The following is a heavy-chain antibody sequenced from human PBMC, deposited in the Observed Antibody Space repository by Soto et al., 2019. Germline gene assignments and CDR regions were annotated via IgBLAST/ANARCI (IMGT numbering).Heavy chain of an antibody. CDR1: GGPMSSGDFY. D-gene: IGHD3-22*01. CDR2: IYYSGRT. CDR3: AREVNYDSSGYYADV. Sequence: ILSLTVTFSGGPMSSGDFYWSSIRQHRGKGLEWIGYIYYSGRTYDKPSLKSRVTISVDTSKKQFSLKLSSVTAADTAVYYCAREVNYDSSGYYADVWGQGTTVTSP. J-gene: IGHJ6*02. V-gene: IGHV4-31*03.